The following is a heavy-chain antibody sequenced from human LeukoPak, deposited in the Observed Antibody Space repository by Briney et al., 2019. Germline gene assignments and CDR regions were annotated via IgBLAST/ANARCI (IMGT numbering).Heavy chain of an antibody. CDR1: GFTFSSCA. CDR2: ISDSGDRA. CDR3: ATRPHRDYDSSYWFFDK. V-gene: IGHV3-23*01. J-gene: IGHJ4*02. D-gene: IGHD3-22*01. Sequence: GGSLRLSCAASGFTFSSCAMSWVRHAPGKGLEWVSSISDSGDRAFYPDSVKGRFTISRDNSKNTLYLQMNSLRAEDTAVYYCATRPHRDYDSSYWFFDKWGQGTLVTVSS.